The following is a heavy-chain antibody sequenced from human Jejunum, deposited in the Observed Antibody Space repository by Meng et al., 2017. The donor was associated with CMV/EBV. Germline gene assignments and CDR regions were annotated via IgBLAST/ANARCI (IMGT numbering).Heavy chain of an antibody. V-gene: IGHV4-4*07. J-gene: IGHJ4*02. CDR1: GGSITDYY. CDR3: ARAAVDTGDFDL. D-gene: IGHD6-25*01. Sequence: QVQVQESGPGLVKPSETLSISCTACGGSITDYYWSWIRQPAGKRLEWIGRFYYTGSTNYNPSLENRVTMSLDTSKNRFSLNLSSVTAADTAVYYCARAAVDTGDFDLWGLGILVTVSS. CDR2: FYYTGST.